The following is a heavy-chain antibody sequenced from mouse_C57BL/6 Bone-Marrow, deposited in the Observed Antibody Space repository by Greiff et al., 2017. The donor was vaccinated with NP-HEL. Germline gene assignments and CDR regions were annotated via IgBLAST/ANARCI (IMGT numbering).Heavy chain of an antibody. CDR1: GFTFSDYG. CDR3: ARRAGPYYFDY. V-gene: IGHV5-17*01. J-gene: IGHJ2*01. CDR2: ISSGSSTI. Sequence: DVKLVESGGGLVKPGGSLKLSCAASGFTFSDYGMHWVRQAPEKGLEWVAYISSGSSTIYYADTVKGRFTISRDNAKNTLFLQMTSLRSEDTAMYYCARRAGPYYFDYWGQGTTLTVSS. D-gene: IGHD3-1*01.